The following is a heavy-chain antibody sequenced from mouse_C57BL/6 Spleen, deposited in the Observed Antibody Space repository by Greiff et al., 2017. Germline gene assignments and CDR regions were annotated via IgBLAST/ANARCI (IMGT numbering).Heavy chain of an antibody. Sequence: VQLKESEGGLVQPGSSMKLSCTASGFTFSDYYMAWVRQVPEKGLEWVANINYDGSSTYYLDSLKSRFIISRDNAKNILYLQMSSLKSEDTATYYCARERYLDYWGQGTTLTVSS. V-gene: IGHV5-16*01. CDR2: INYDGSST. CDR1: GFTFSDYY. CDR3: ARERYLDY. J-gene: IGHJ2*01.